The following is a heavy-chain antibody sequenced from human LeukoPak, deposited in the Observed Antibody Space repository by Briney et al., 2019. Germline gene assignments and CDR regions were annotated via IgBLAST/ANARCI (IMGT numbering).Heavy chain of an antibody. CDR3: ARGDWWFDP. CDR1: GVSISSYY. CDR2: VYYNGAT. J-gene: IGHJ5*02. V-gene: IGHV4-59*01. Sequence: SETLSLTCTVSGVSISSYYWSWIRRPPGKGLEWIGYVYYNGATNHSPSLKSRVTMSVDTPKNQFSLNLKSTTAADTAVYYCARGDWWFDPWGRGTLVTVSS. D-gene: IGHD2-21*01.